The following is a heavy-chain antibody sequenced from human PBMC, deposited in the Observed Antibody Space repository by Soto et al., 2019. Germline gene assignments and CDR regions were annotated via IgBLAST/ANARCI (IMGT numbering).Heavy chain of an antibody. Sequence: EVQVLESGGGLVQPGGSLRLSCVVSVFPFGANAMSWVRQSPGKGLEWVSGLSNTGRRTSYADSVKGRFNISRDNSENTVYLQMNSLRVEDTAVYYCATEMGASQGPFDNWGQGTLVTVSS. V-gene: IGHV3-23*01. CDR2: LSNTGRRT. J-gene: IGHJ4*02. D-gene: IGHD1-26*01. CDR1: VFPFGANA. CDR3: ATEMGASQGPFDN.